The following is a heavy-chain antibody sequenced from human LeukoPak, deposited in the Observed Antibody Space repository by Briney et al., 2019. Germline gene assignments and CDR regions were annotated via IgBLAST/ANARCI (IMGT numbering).Heavy chain of an antibody. CDR3: ARGWGKLDY. V-gene: IGHV6-1*01. Sequence: SQTLSLTCAISGDSVSSNSVVWTWIRQSPSRGLEWLGRTYYRSKWYNDYAVSVKSRITISPDASKNQFSLQLNSVTPEDTAVYYCARGWGKLDYWGQGTLVTVSP. D-gene: IGHD7-27*01. CDR2: TYYRSKWYN. CDR1: GDSVSSNSVV. J-gene: IGHJ4*02.